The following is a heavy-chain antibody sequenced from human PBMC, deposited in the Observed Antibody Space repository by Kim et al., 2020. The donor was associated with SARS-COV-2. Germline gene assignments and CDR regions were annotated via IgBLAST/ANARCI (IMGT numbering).Heavy chain of an antibody. V-gene: IGHV3-64D*06. D-gene: IGHD2-2*01. Sequence: GGSLRLSCSASGFTFSSYAMHWVRQAPGKGLEYVSAISSNGGSTYYADSVKGRFTISRDNSKNTLYLQMSSLRAEDTAVYYCVKGDIVVVPAASHAFDIWGQGTMVTVSS. CDR3: VKGDIVVVPAASHAFDI. CDR2: ISSNGGST. CDR1: GFTFSSYA. J-gene: IGHJ3*02.